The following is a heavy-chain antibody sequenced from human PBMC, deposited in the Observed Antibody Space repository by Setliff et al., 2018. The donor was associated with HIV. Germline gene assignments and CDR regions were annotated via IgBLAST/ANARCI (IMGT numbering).Heavy chain of an antibody. CDR1: GESLSGYY. J-gene: IGHJ4*02. D-gene: IGHD3-22*01. Sequence: SGTLSLTCDVSGESLSGYYWAWIRQPPEKGLEWIGEINHSGNTNYNPSLESRVSISVDTSMDQFSLKLRSVTAADTGVYYCARQAYFDSGGFYPAWVYWGQGTLVTVSS. V-gene: IGHV4-34*01. CDR3: ARQAYFDSGGFYPAWVY. CDR2: INHSGNT.